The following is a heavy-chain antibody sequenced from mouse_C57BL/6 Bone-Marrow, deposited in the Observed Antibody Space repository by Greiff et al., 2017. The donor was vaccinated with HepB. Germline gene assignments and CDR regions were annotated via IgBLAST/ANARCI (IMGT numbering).Heavy chain of an antibody. CDR1: EYEFPSHD. Sequence: EVKVVESGGGLVQPGESLKLSCESNEYEFPSHDMSWVRKTPEKRLELVAAINSDGGSTYYPDTMERRFIISRDNTKKTLYLQMSSLRSEDTALYYCARQGGNWGAMDYWGQGTSVTVSS. J-gene: IGHJ4*01. CDR2: INSDGGST. CDR3: ARQGGNWGAMDY. V-gene: IGHV5-2*01. D-gene: IGHD4-1*01.